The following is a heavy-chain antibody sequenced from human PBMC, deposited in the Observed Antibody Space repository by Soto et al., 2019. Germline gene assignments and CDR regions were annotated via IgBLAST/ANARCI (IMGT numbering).Heavy chain of an antibody. D-gene: IGHD3-10*01. J-gene: IGHJ6*02. CDR1: GGSFSGYY. CDR2: INHSGCT. CDR3: AGVSGIYYYGMDV. Sequence: SETLSLTCAVYGGSFSGYYWSWIRQPPGKGLEWIVEINHSGCTNYNPSLKSRVTLSVDTSKNQVSLKLSSVTAADTAVYYCAGVSGIYYYGMDVWGQGTTVTVSS. V-gene: IGHV4-34*01.